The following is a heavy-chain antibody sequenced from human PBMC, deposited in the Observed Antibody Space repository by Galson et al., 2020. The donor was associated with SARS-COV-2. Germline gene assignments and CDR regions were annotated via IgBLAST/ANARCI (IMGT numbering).Heavy chain of an antibody. CDR1: GGTFSSYA. CDR3: ARGWYDILTGYYNGEYYYYGMDV. V-gene: IGHV1-69*01. J-gene: IGHJ6*02. CDR2: IIPIFGTA. D-gene: IGHD3-9*01. Sequence: KISCKASGGTFSSYAISWVRQAPGQGLEWMGGIIPIFGTANYAQKFQGRVTITADESTSTAYMELSSLRSEDTAVYYCARGWYDILTGYYNGEYYYYGMDVWGQGTTVTVSS.